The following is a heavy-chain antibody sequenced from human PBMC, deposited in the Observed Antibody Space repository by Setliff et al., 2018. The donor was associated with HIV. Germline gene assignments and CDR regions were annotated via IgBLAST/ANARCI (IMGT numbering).Heavy chain of an antibody. V-gene: IGHV4-4*07. Sequence: SETLSLTCTVSDSGTYYWSWIRQPAGKGLEWVGRVSSRGDTNYNPSLKSRVTMSVDTSKNQFSLKLTSVTASDTAVYYCARVSITYWYSIPRDYYYYMDVWGEGTTVTVSS. CDR1: DSGTYY. CDR2: VSSRGDT. J-gene: IGHJ6*03. CDR3: ARVSITYWYSIPRDYYYYMDV. D-gene: IGHD2-8*02.